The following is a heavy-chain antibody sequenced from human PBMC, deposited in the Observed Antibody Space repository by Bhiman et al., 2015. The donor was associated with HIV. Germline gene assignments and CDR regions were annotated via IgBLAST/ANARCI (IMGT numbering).Heavy chain of an antibody. CDR2: IKQDGSEK. CDR1: GFTFNTYW. J-gene: IGHJ3*02. Sequence: EVQLVESGGGLVKPGGSLRLSCAVSGFTFNTYWMNWVRQAPGKGLEWVANIKQDGSEKYYVDSVKGRFTISRDNAKNSLYLQMNRLRAEDTAVYYCARDESYRKYALTAFDIWGQGTVVIVSS. D-gene: IGHD2-2*01. V-gene: IGHV3-7*05. CDR3: ARDESYRKYALTAFDI.